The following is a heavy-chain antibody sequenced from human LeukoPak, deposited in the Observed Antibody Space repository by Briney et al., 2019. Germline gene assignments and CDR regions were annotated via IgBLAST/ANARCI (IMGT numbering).Heavy chain of an antibody. Sequence: ASVKVSCKASGYTFTSYGISWVRQAPGQGLEWMGWISTYNGNTNYAQKLQGRVTMTTDTSTSTAYMELSSLRSEDTAVYYCARAYYDFWSAFYYMDVWGKGTTVTVSS. CDR3: ARAYYDFWSAFYYMDV. CDR1: GYTFTSYG. J-gene: IGHJ6*03. D-gene: IGHD3-3*01. CDR2: ISTYNGNT. V-gene: IGHV1-18*01.